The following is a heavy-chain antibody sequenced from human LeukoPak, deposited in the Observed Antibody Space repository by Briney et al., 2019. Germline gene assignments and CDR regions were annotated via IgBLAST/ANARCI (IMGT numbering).Heavy chain of an antibody. J-gene: IGHJ4*02. V-gene: IGHV1-2*02. D-gene: IGHD6-19*01. Sequence: ASVKVSCKTSGYTFSDYYIHWIRQAPGQGLEWVGWINPNSGDTDYAQKFQGRVTVTRDTSISTAYMELGRLRSDDTAVYYCAMGVGAPEDLAVAADFDYWGQGTLVTVSS. CDR3: AMGVGAPEDLAVAADFDY. CDR2: INPNSGDT. CDR1: GYTFSDYY.